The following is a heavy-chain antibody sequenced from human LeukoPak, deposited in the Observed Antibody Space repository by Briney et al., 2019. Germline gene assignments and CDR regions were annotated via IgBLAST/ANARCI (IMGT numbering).Heavy chain of an antibody. V-gene: IGHV4-39*01. D-gene: IGHD6-19*01. CDR1: GGSISSSSYY. CDR3: ATGRSGWYYD. Sequence: SETLSLTCTVSGGSISSSSYYWGWIRQPPGKGLEWIGSIYYSGSTYYNPSLKSRATISVDTSKNQFSLKLSSVTAADTAVYYCATGRSGWYYDWGQGTLVTVSS. CDR2: IYYSGST. J-gene: IGHJ4*02.